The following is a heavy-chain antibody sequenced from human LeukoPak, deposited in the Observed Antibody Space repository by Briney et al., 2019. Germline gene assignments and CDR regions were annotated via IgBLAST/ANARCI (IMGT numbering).Heavy chain of an antibody. J-gene: IGHJ6*02. V-gene: IGHV1-3*01. Sequence: ASVKVSCKASGYTFTSYAMHWVRQAPGQGLEWMGWINAGNGNTKYSQKFQGRVAITRDTSASTAYMELSSLRSEDTAVYYCARSSNYGGYYYYYGMDVWGQGTTVTVSS. CDR3: ARSSNYGGYYYYYGMDV. D-gene: IGHD1-7*01. CDR2: INAGNGNT. CDR1: GYTFTSYA.